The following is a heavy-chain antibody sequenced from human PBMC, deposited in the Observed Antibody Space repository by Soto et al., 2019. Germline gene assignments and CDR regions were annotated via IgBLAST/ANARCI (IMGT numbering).Heavy chain of an antibody. CDR3: ARIRTLSGGYYYALDV. CDR1: GYIFATCW. CDR2: IDPGESYT. J-gene: IGHJ6*02. D-gene: IGHD1-1*01. Sequence: PGESLKISCKASGYIFATCWITWVRQMPGKGLEWMGRIDPGESYTSYTPSFQGHVTISADKSINTAYLQWSSLKASDTAIYYCARIRTLSGGYYYALDVWGQGTTVTVSS. V-gene: IGHV5-10-1*01.